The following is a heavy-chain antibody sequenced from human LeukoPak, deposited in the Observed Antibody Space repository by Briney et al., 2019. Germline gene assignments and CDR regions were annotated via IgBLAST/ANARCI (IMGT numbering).Heavy chain of an antibody. CDR3: ASKAGDY. D-gene: IGHD3-10*01. J-gene: IGHJ4*02. Sequence: ASVTVSCKSSGYTFTIYGSRWGRQAPGQGLEWMGWISAYNGNRNYAQKLQGRVTMTTDTSTSTAYMELRSLRSDDTAVYDCASKAGDYWGQGTLVTVSS. V-gene: IGHV1-18*01. CDR2: ISAYNGNR. CDR1: GYTFTIYG.